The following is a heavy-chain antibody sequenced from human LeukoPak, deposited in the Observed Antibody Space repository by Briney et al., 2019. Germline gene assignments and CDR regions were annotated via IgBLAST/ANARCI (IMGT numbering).Heavy chain of an antibody. CDR3: ARGPRVVATIWHFEKRGKAAAGGNDY. V-gene: IGHV1-24*01. Sequence: ASVKVSCKVSGYTLTELSMHWVRQAPGKGLEWMGGFDPEDGETIYAQKFQGRVTMTEDTSTDTAYMELSSLRSEDTAVYYCARGPRVVATIWHFEKRGKAAAGGNDYWGQGTLVTVSS. CDR1: GYTLTELS. J-gene: IGHJ4*02. CDR2: FDPEDGET. D-gene: IGHD5-12*01.